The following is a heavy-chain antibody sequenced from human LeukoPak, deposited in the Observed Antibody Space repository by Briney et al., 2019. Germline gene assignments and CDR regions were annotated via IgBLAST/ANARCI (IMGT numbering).Heavy chain of an antibody. D-gene: IGHD3-10*01. CDR1: GFSFSSYW. CDR2: INQVESEK. J-gene: IGHJ6*03. CDR3: ARLSAYYYGSYFYYYMDV. V-gene: IGHV3-7*01. Sequence: GGSLRLSCAVSGFSFSSYWMTWVRQAPGKGPEWVANINQVESEKYSVDSVKGRFTISRDNAKNSVYLQMKNLRAEDTALYYCARLSAYYYGSYFYYYMDVWGKGTTVTVSS.